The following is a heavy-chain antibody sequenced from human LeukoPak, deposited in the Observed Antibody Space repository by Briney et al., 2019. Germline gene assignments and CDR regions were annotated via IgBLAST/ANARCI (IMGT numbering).Heavy chain of an antibody. CDR1: GFSFGGAW. Sequence: GGSLRRSCATSGFSFGGAWLSWVRQAPGKGLEWIGRIQHGGTTHYAEPLSGIFTISRDDSKATLYLHMNNLKTEDKAIYYCTTVTHFYLGGQGILVTVSS. CDR3: TTVTHFYL. D-gene: IGHD2/OR15-2a*01. J-gene: IGHJ4*02. CDR2: IQHGGTT. V-gene: IGHV3-15*05.